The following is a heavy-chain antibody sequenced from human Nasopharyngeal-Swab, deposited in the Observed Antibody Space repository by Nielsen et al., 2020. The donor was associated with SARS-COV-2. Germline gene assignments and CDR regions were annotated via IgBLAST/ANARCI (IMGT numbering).Heavy chain of an antibody. CDR2: INHSGST. J-gene: IGHJ6*02. CDR3: ARGGSSSWYYYYYGMDV. D-gene: IGHD6-13*01. CDR1: GGSFSGYY. Sequence: SGTLSLTCAVYGGSFSGYYWSWIRQPPGKGLEWIGEINHSGSTNYNPSFKNRVTISVNTSKNQFSLKLSSVTAADTAVYYCARGGSSSWYYYYYGMDVWGQGTTVTVSS. V-gene: IGHV4-34*01.